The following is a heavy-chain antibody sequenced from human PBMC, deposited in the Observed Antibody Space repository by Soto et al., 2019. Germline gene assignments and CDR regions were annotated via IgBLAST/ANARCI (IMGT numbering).Heavy chain of an antibody. CDR2: VYYSGST. D-gene: IGHD2-15*01. Sequence: TFSHTYTGSAGMPRTCCYSWFRLLPGKRLEGIGYVYYSGSTNYNPSLKSRVTRSVDTSKNQFSLKLSSVTAADTAVYYFSMMAAATTYNFFGMDTWFQGTSVT. CDR1: AGMPRTCC. J-gene: IGHJ6*02. V-gene: IGHV4-59*01. CDR3: SMMAAATTYNFFGMDT.